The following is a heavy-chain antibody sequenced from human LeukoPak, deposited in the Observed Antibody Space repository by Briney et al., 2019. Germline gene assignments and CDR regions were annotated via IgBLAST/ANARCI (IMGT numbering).Heavy chain of an antibody. CDR1: GYSFTSYW. J-gene: IGHJ5*02. V-gene: IGHV5-51*01. D-gene: IGHD3-22*01. CDR3: ASPWLYYDSSAYRNYNCFDP. CDR2: INPGDSDI. Sequence: GESLKISCKGSGYSFTSYWIGWVRQMRGKGGEWMGIINPGDSDIRYSPSFQGQVTISVDKSITTAYLQWSSLKASDTAMYYCASPWLYYDSSAYRNYNCFDPWGQGTLVTVSS.